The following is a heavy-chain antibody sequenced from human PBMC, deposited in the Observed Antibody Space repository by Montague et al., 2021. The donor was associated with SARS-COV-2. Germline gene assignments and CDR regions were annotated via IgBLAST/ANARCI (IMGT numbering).Heavy chain of an antibody. CDR2: IYYSGST. Sequence: SETLSLTCTVSGGSISSSSYYWGWIRQPPGKGLEWIGSIYYSGSTYYNPSLKSRVTISVDTSKNQFSLKLSSVTAADTAVYYCARGGDMNWFDPWGQGILVTVSS. J-gene: IGHJ5*02. V-gene: IGHV4-39*07. CDR1: GGSISSSSYY. CDR3: ARGGDMNWFDP. D-gene: IGHD2-21*01.